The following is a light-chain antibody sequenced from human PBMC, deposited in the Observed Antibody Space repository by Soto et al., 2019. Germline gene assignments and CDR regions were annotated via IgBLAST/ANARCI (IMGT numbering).Light chain of an antibody. J-gene: IGLJ1*01. CDR3: SSYATSILEV. CDR1: SSDVGGYNF. CDR2: DVS. V-gene: IGLV2-14*03. Sequence: QSVLTQPASVSRSPGQSITISCTGTSSDVGGYNFVSWYQQHPGKAPKLMIYDVSNRPSGVSDRFSGSKSGNTASLTIFGLQAEDEADYYCSSYATSILEVFGTETKVTVL.